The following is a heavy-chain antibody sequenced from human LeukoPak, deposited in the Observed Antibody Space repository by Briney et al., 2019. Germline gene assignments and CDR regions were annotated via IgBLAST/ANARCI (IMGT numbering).Heavy chain of an antibody. CDR2: INPSGGST. D-gene: IGHD2-2*01. V-gene: IGHV1-46*01. J-gene: IGHJ6*04. CDR1: GYTFTSYY. CDR3: AREYCSSTSCSRHYYYYGMDV. Sequence: ASVKVSCKASGYTFTSYYMHWVRQAPGQGLEWMGIINPSGGSTSYAQKFQGRVTMTRDTSTSTVYMELSSLRSEDTVVYYCAREYCSSTSCSRHYYYYGMDVWGKGTTVTVSS.